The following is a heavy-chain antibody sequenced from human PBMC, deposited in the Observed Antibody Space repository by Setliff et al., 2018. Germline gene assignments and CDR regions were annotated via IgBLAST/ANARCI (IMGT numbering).Heavy chain of an antibody. CDR2: INTNTRNP. J-gene: IGHJ6*03. CDR1: GYTFTNYA. CDR3: ARASRFATIVWKGDYYMDV. D-gene: IGHD3-16*02. V-gene: IGHV7-4-1*02. Sequence: ASVKVSCKASGYTFTNYAINWVRQAPGQGLEWMGWINTNTRNPTYAQGFTGRFVFSLDTSVSTAYLQISSLKPEDTAMYYCARASRFATIVWKGDYYMDVWGKGTTVTVSS.